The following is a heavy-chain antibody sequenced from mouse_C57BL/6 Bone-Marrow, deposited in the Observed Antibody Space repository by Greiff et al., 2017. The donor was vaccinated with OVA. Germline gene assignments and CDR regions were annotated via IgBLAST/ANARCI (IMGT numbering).Heavy chain of an antibody. CDR1: GYSITSGYD. D-gene: IGHD2-10*01. V-gene: IGHV3-1*01. Sequence: EVKLVESGPGMVKPSQSLSLTCTVTGYSITSGYDWHWIRHFPGNKLEWMGYISYSGSTNYNPSLKSRISITHDTSKNHFFLKLNSVTTEDTATYYCARDRTYYGNWKYFDVWGTGTTVTVSS. J-gene: IGHJ1*03. CDR3: ARDRTYYGNWKYFDV. CDR2: ISYSGST.